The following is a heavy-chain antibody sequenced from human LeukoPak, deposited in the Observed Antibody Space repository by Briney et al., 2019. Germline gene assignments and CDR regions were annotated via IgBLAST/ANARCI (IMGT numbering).Heavy chain of an antibody. J-gene: IGHJ6*02. D-gene: IGHD6-6*01. V-gene: IGHV3-30*18. Sequence: RPGGSLRLSCAASGFTFSSYGMHWVRQAPGKGLEWVAVISYDGSNKYYADSVKGRFTISRDNSKNTLYLQMNSLRAEDTAVYYCAKEGIAARRNGMDVWGQGTTVTVSS. CDR3: AKEGIAARRNGMDV. CDR2: ISYDGSNK. CDR1: GFTFSSYG.